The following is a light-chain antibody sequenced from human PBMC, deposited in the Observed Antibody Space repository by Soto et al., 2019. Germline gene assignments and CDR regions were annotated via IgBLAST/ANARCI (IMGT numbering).Light chain of an antibody. CDR3: LHRSSWPRT. CDR2: DAS. J-gene: IGKJ1*01. Sequence: EIVLTQSPATLSLSPGERATLSCRASQSVRSDLGWYQQRPGQAPRLLIYDASNRAAGIPARFSASGSGTDFTLAISSLEPEDFAVYYCLHRSSWPRTFGQGTKVDIK. V-gene: IGKV3-11*01. CDR1: QSVRSD.